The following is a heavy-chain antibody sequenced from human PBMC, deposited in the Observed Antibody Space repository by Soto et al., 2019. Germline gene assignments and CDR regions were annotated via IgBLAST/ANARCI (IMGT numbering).Heavy chain of an antibody. CDR2: ISSRSDI. V-gene: IGHV3-21*01. J-gene: IGHJ6*02. CDR3: AREYTAWPLAYGLDV. Sequence: GGALRLSCVGSGVTFSTYSSNWVRQAPGKGLEWVSSISSRSDIYYADSVKGRFTISRDNAKNSVSLQMNSLRSEDTAVYYCAREYTAWPLAYGLDVWGQGTTVTVYS. D-gene: IGHD2-2*02. CDR1: GVTFSTYS.